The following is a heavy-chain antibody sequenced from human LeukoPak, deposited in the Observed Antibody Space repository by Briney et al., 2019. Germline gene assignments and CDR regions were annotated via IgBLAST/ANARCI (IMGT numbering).Heavy chain of an antibody. D-gene: IGHD6-13*01. V-gene: IGHV3-33*01. CDR2: MWYDESNK. Sequence: PGKSLRLSCAASGFTFRSYGMHWVRQAPGKGLEWVAVMWYDESNKSYSASVKGRFTVSRDNSKNMLFLQMNSVRVEDTAVYYCARGDYASSWAYYYGIDVWGQGTTVTVSS. CDR3: ARGDYASSWAYYYGIDV. J-gene: IGHJ6*02. CDR1: GFTFRSYG.